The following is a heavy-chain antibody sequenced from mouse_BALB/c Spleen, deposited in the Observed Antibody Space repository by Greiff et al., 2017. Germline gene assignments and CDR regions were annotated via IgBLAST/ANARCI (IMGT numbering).Heavy chain of an antibody. CDR2: IWAGGST. V-gene: IGHV2-9*02. J-gene: IGHJ1*01. CDR1: GFSLTSYG. CDR3: ARDNLSYWYFDV. Sequence: VQLQQSGPGLVAPSQSLSITCTVSGFSLTSYGVHWVRQPPGKGLEWLGVIWAGGSTNYNSALMSRLSISKDNSKSQVFLKMNSLQTDDTAMYYCARDNLSYWYFDVWGAGTTVTVSS. D-gene: IGHD6-2*01.